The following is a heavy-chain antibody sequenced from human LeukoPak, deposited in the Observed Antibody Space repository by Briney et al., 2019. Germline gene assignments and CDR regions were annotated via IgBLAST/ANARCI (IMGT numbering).Heavy chain of an antibody. J-gene: IGHJ5*02. CDR3: ARVKVVVGASNWFDP. V-gene: IGHV4-39*07. CDR1: GGSISSYY. D-gene: IGHD2-15*01. Sequence: SETLSLTCTVSGGSISSYYWGWIRQPPGKGLEWIGSIFYSGSTYYNPSLKSRVTISIDTSKNQFSLNLSSVTAADTAVYYCARVKVVVGASNWFDPWGQGTLGTVSS. CDR2: IFYSGST.